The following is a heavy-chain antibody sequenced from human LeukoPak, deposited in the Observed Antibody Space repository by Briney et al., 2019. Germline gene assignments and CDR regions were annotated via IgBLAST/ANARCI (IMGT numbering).Heavy chain of an antibody. J-gene: IGHJ3*02. CDR2: IXGSAATI. Sequence: PGGSQRLSCAASGFTFSSYAMXXXXXXXXXXXXXXXGIXGSAATIYYADSAKGRFXXXRXXXXXXLYLQMNSLRVDDTAVYYCAKSVGIIRRGAFDIWGQGTMVTVSS. CDR3: AKSVGIIRRGAFDI. V-gene: IGHV3-23*01. CDR1: GFTFSSYA. D-gene: IGHD3-10*01.